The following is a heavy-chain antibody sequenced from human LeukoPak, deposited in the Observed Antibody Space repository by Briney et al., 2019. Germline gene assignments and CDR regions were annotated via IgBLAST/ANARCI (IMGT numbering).Heavy chain of an antibody. D-gene: IGHD3-22*01. CDR3: ARANPAPYDSSGYNFRGYFDY. CDR1: GYNFNSYG. Sequence: ASLKLSCKASGYNFNSYGISWLRQVPGQGLEWMGWISGDKGHTRYGKNVQGRVTLTTDTSTRTAYMELRSLRSDDTAVYYCARANPAPYDSSGYNFRGYFDYWGQGTRVTVSS. V-gene: IGHV1-18*01. J-gene: IGHJ4*02. CDR2: ISGDKGHT.